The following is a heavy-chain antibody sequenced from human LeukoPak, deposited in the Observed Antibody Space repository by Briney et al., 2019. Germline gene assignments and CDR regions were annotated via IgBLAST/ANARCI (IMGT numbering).Heavy chain of an antibody. Sequence: SETLSLTCAVYGGSFSGYYWSWIRQPPGKGLEWIGEINHSGSTNYNPSLKSRVTISVDTSKNQFSLKLSSVTAADTAVYYCARHEISSGWYVMDAFDIWGQGTMVTVSS. CDR2: INHSGST. D-gene: IGHD6-19*01. J-gene: IGHJ3*02. V-gene: IGHV4-34*01. CDR1: GGSFSGYY. CDR3: ARHEISSGWYVMDAFDI.